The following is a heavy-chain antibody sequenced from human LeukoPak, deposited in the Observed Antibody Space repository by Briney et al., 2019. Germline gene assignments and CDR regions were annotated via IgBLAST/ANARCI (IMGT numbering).Heavy chain of an antibody. V-gene: IGHV1-69*04. D-gene: IGHD6-6*01. J-gene: IGHJ3*02. CDR3: ARDRSSSSLDAFDI. Sequence: ASVKVSRKASGGTFSSYTISWVRQAPGQGLEWMGRIIPILGIANYAQKFQGRVTITADKSTTTAYMELSSLRSEDTAVYYCARDRSSSSLDAFDIWGQGKMVTVSS. CDR2: IIPILGIA. CDR1: GGTFSSYT.